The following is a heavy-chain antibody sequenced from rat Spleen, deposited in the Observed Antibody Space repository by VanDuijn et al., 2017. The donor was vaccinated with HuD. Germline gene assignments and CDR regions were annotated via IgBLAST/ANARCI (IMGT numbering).Heavy chain of an antibody. Sequence: EVQLMESGGGLVQPGKSLKLSCVASGFTFDDYGMAWVRQAPKNGLEWVASIINTGDSTYYPDSVKGRFTISRDNAKSTLYLHMNSLRSEDTATYYCTRDRYGGSAYNWFAYWGQGTLVTVSS. CDR3: TRDRYGGSAYNWFAY. J-gene: IGHJ3*01. D-gene: IGHD1-11*01. CDR1: GFTFDDYG. CDR2: IINTGDST. V-gene: IGHV5-31*01.